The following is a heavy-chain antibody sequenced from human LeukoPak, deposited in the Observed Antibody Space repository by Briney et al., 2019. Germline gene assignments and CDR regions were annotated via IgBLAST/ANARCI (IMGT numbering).Heavy chain of an antibody. CDR1: DGSFSGYS. V-gene: IGHV4-34*01. CDR2: INHSGST. Sequence: PSETLSLTCAVYDGSFSGYSWSWIRQPPGKGLEWIGEINHSGSTNYNPSLKSRVTISLDTSKNQFSLQLNSVTPEDTAVYYCARDAHGTSARGDYGMDVWGQGTTVIVSS. CDR3: ARDAHGTSARGDYGMDV. J-gene: IGHJ6*02. D-gene: IGHD1-7*01.